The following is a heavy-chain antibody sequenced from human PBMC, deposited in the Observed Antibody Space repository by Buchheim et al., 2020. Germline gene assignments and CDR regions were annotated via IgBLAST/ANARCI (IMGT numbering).Heavy chain of an antibody. CDR1: GFTFSSYV. J-gene: IGHJ4*02. CDR3: ARDYYDSSGAIDY. D-gene: IGHD3-22*01. Sequence: QVQLVESGGGVVQPGRSLRLSCAAAGFTFSSYVMHWGRQAPGKGLEWVAVIAYDGSNKYYADSVKGRFTISRGNSKNTLYLQMNSLRAEDTAVYYCARDYYDSSGAIDYWGQGTL. V-gene: IGHV3-30*04. CDR2: IAYDGSNK.